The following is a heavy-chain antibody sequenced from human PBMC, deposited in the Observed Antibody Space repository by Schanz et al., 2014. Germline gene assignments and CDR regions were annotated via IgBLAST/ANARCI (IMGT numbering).Heavy chain of an antibody. D-gene: IGHD6-13*01. CDR1: GFTFTTFA. J-gene: IGHJ4*02. Sequence: EQVLESGGGFVQPGGSLRLSCATSGFTFTTFAMTWVRQAPGKGLEWVSGIGPASDPYYADSVKGRFTITRDIAKNSLSLQMNSLRAEDTAVYYCARGYSNIWSPMAYWGQGTLVAVSS. CDR3: ARGYSNIWSPMAY. CDR2: IGPASDP. V-gene: IGHV3-23*01.